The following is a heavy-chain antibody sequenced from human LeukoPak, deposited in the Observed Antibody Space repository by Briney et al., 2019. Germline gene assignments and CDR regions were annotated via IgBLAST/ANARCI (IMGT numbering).Heavy chain of an antibody. J-gene: IGHJ4*02. Sequence: GGSLRLSCAASGFSFSSYGMHWVRQAPGKGLEWMAFIQFDGSSAYYADSVKGQFTFSRDNSKNTLYLQMDSLRPEDTAVYYCAKGQGYYFDYWGQGTLVTVSS. V-gene: IGHV3-30*02. CDR3: AKGQGYYFDY. CDR2: IQFDGSSA. CDR1: GFSFSSYG.